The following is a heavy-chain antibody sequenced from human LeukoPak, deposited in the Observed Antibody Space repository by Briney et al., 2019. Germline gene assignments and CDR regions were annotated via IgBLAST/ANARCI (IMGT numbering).Heavy chain of an antibody. D-gene: IGHD3-10*01. CDR3: AKDRWLGETS. CDR1: GFTFSSYG. J-gene: IGHJ4*02. V-gene: IGHV3-30*18. CDR2: ISYDGSNK. Sequence: PGGSLRLSCAASGFTFSSYGMHWVRQAPGKGLEWVAVISYDGSNKYYADSVKGRFTISRDNSKNTLYLQMNSLRAEDTAVYYCAKDRWLGETSWGQGTLVTVSS.